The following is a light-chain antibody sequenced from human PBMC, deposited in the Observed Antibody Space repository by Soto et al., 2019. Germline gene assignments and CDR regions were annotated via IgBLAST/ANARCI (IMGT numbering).Light chain of an antibody. CDR2: GAS. J-gene: IGKJ4*01. Sequence: EVVMTQSPATLSVSPGDRATLSCRASQNVNTYLAWYQQQPGQAPRLLLFGASTWATGIPARFSGSGSGTDFTLTISSLQPEDFAVYYCQQYNSWPLTFGGGTKVEIK. CDR1: QNVNTY. V-gene: IGKV3-15*01. CDR3: QQYNSWPLT.